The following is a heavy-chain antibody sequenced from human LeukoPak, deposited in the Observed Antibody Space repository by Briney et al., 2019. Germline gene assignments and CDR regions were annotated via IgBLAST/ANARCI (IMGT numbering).Heavy chain of an antibody. CDR1: GFTFGDYA. CDR2: IRSKAYGGTT. Sequence: GGSLRLSCTASGFTFGDYAMSWVRQAPGKGLEWVGFIRSKAYGGTTEYAASVKGRFTISRDDSKSIAYLQMNSLKTGDTAVYYCTRGYSGSLYYYYYYYMDVWGKGTTVTVSS. D-gene: IGHD1-26*01. J-gene: IGHJ6*03. V-gene: IGHV3-49*04. CDR3: TRGYSGSLYYYYYYYMDV.